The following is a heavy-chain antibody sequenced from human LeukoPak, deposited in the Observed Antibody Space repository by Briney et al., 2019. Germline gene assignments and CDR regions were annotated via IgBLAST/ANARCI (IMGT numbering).Heavy chain of an antibody. J-gene: IGHJ4*02. CDR3: ARDLGGDGSGTPY. V-gene: IGHV3-21*01. CDR1: GFTFSSYA. CDR2: ISSSSSYI. Sequence: GGSLRLSCAASGFTFSSYAMSWVRQAPGKGLEWVSSISSSSSYIYYADSVKGRFTISRDNAKNSLYLQMNSLKAEDTAVYYCARDLGGDGSGTPYWGQGTLVTVSS. D-gene: IGHD3-10*01.